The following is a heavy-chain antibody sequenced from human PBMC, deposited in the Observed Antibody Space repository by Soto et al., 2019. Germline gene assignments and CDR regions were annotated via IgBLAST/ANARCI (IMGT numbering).Heavy chain of an antibody. CDR1: GYTFTRYT. CDR3: ARGIATGQLDP. D-gene: IGHD2-15*01. V-gene: IGHV1-3*01. CDR2: ISPDNGNT. J-gene: IGHJ5*02. Sequence: ASVKVSCKASGYTFTRYTMNWVRQAPGQRLEWMGWISPDNGNTKSSQKFQDRVIITRDTSASTAYMDLSSLRSEDTAVYYCARGIATGQLDPWGQGTLVTVSS.